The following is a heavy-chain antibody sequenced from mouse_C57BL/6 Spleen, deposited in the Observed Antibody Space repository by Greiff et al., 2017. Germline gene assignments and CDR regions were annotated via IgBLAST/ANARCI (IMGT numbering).Heavy chain of an antibody. CDR2: IYPSDSYT. V-gene: IGHV1-50*01. J-gene: IGHJ1*03. CDR1: GYTFTSYW. Sequence: QVQLQQPGAELVKPGASVKLSCKASGYTFTSYWMQWVKQRPGQGLEWIGEIYPSDSYTNYNQKFKGKATLTVDTSASTAYMQLSSLTSEDSAVYSCARGEYGSSPGYFDDWGTGTTVTVSS. CDR3: ARGEYGSSPGYFDD. D-gene: IGHD1-1*01.